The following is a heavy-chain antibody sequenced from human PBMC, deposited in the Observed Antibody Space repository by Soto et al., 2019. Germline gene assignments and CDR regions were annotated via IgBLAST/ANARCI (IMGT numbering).Heavy chain of an antibody. CDR3: ARDVPREMQRSRIHHHYGMDV. J-gene: IGHJ6*02. V-gene: IGHV1-18*01. CDR2: ISAYNGNT. CDR1: GYTFTSYG. D-gene: IGHD6-25*01. Sequence: QVQLVQSGAEVKKPGASVKVSCKASGYTFTSYGISWVRQAPGQGLEWMGWISAYNGNTNYAQKLQGRVTMTTDTSTSTAYMELRSLRSDDTAVYYCARDVPREMQRSRIHHHYGMDVWGQGTTVTVSS.